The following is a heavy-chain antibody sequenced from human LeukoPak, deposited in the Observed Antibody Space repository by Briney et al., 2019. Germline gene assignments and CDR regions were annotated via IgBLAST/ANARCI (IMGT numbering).Heavy chain of an antibody. J-gene: IGHJ4*02. CDR2: IYPDDSDT. CDR3: ARHRQPYFYDSSGFDC. CDR1: GFSFTNYW. D-gene: IGHD3-22*01. V-gene: IGHV5-51*01. Sequence: GESLKISCKGSGFSFTNYWIAWVRQMPGKGLEWMGIIYPDDSDTRYSPSLQGQVTISADRSISTAYLQWSSLKALDTAMYYCARHRQPYFYDSSGFDCWGQGTLVTVSS.